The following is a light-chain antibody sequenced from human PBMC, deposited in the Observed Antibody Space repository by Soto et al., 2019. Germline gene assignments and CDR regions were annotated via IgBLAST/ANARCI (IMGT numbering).Light chain of an antibody. CDR2: GAS. J-gene: IGKJ1*01. V-gene: IGKV3-20*01. CDR1: QSVTNSF. CDR3: QQYGTSPRT. Sequence: VLKQSPRILSLSPGERATLSCRASQSVTNSFLAWYQQKPGQAPRLLIYGASSRATGIPDRFSGSGSGTDFTLSINRLEPEDFGVYYCQQYGTSPRTFGRGTKVEIK.